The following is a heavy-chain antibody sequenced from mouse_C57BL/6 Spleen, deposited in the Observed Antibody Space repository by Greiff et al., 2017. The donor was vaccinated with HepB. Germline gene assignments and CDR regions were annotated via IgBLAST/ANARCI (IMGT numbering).Heavy chain of an antibody. Sequence: QVQLQQSGAELMKPGASVKLSCKATGYTFTGYWIEWVKQRPGHGLEWIGEILPGSGSTNYNEKFKGKATFTAYTSSNTAYMQLSSLTTEDSAIYYCARRPTVVAEAMDYWGQGTSVTVSS. D-gene: IGHD1-1*01. CDR3: ARRPTVVAEAMDY. CDR2: ILPGSGST. CDR1: GYTFTGYW. V-gene: IGHV1-9*01. J-gene: IGHJ4*01.